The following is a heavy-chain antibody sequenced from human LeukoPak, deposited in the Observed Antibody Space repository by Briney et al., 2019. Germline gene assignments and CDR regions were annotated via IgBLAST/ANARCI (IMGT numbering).Heavy chain of an antibody. J-gene: IGHJ5*02. V-gene: IGHV1-46*01. CDR2: INPSGGST. CDR1: GYTFTSYY. Sequence: GASVKVSCKASGYTFTSYYMHWVRQAPGQGLEWMGIINPSGGSTSYAQKFQGRVTMTRDTSISTAYMELSRLIFDDTAVYYCARDPHRSFDPWGQGTLVTVSS. CDR3: ARDPHRSFDP.